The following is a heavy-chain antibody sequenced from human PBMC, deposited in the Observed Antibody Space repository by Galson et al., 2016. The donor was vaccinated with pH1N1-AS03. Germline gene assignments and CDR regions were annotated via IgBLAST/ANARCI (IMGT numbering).Heavy chain of an antibody. CDR3: ARGGYTGYDYFFHYFYYMDV. D-gene: IGHD5-12*01. J-gene: IGHJ6*03. V-gene: IGHV4-4*07. Sequence: ETLSLTCTVSGASLSTNYWSWIRQPAGKGLEWIGRIYTSGKTNYNPSLKSRVTMSVDTSKNQFSLTVTSVTAADSAVYYCARGGYTGYDYFFHYFYYMDVWGDGTSVAVSS. CDR2: IYTSGKT. CDR1: GASLSTNY.